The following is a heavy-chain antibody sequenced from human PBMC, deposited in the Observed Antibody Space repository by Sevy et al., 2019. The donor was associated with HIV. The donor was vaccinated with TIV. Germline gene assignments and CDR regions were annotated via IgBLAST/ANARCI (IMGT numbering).Heavy chain of an antibody. Sequence: GGSLRLSCAASTFTFNDYWMNWVRQAPGKGLEWVANINQHGSEKYFVDSVKGRFTISRDNAKNSLYLQMNSLRAEDTAVYYLGGWGGGLDVWGQGTTVTVSS. CDR3: GGWGGGLDV. CDR2: INQHGSEK. CDR1: TFTFNDYW. J-gene: IGHJ6*02. D-gene: IGHD3-16*01. V-gene: IGHV3-7*01.